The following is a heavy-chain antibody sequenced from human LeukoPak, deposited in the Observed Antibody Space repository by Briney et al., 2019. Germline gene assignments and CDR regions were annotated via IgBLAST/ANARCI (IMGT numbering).Heavy chain of an antibody. CDR3: ARAISGDSFVFDY. D-gene: IGHD4-17*01. Sequence: PSETLSLTCTVSGVSISSGGYYWHWIPQHPGKGLEWIVYIYYSGSTYYNPSLKSRVSLSVDTSKNQFSLKLSSVTAADTAVYYCARAISGDSFVFDYWGQGTLVTVSS. J-gene: IGHJ4*02. CDR1: GVSISSGGYY. V-gene: IGHV4-31*03. CDR2: IYYSGST.